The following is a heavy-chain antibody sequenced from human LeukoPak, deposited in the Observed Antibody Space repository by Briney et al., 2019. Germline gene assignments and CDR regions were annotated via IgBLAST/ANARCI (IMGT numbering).Heavy chain of an antibody. CDR1: GFTFSSYS. CDR3: AREDDIVVDNWFDP. D-gene: IGHD2-15*01. CDR2: IKQDGSEK. V-gene: IGHV3-7*01. J-gene: IGHJ5*02. Sequence: PGGSLRLSCAASGFTFSSYSMNWVRQAPGKGLEWVANIKQDGSEKYYVDSVKGRFTISRDNAKNSLYLQMNSLRAEDTAVYYCAREDDIVVDNWFDPWGQGTLVTVSS.